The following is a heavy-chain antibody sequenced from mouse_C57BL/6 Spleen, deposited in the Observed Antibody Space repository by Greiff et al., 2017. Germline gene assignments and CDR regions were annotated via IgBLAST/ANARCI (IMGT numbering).Heavy chain of an antibody. CDR1: GFNIKNTD. CDR3: ARYYYGSSYYAMDY. CDR2: IDPANGNT. J-gene: IGHJ4*01. D-gene: IGHD1-1*01. V-gene: IGHV14-3*01. Sequence: VQLQQSVAELVRPGASVKLSCTASGFNIKNTDMHWVKQRPEQGLEWIGRIDPANGNTKYARKFQGKATITADTSSNTAYLQLSSLTSEDTAIYYCARYYYGSSYYAMDYWGQGTSVTVSS.